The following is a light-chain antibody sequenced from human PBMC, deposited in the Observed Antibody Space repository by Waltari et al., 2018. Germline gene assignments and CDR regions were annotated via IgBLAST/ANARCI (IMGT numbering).Light chain of an antibody. Sequence: QSVLTQPPSVSGAPGQRVTISCTGSSSNIGAGSDVHWYQHLPRTAPKLLIYDTYTRPSGVADRFSASKSGTSASLAITGLQAEDEADYYCQSYDSLSDSYVFGTGTKVTVL. J-gene: IGLJ1*01. V-gene: IGLV1-40*01. CDR3: QSYDSLSDSYV. CDR1: SSNIGAGSD. CDR2: DTY.